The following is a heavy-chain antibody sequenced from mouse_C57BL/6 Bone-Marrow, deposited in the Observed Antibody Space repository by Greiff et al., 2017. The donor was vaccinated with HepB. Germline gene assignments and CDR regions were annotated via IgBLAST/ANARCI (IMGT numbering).Heavy chain of an antibody. J-gene: IGHJ3*01. CDR3: TIVAPFAY. Sequence: VQRVESGAELVRPGASVTLSCKASGYTFTDYEMHWVKQTPVHGLEWIGAIDPETGGTAYNQKFKGKAILTADKSSSTAYMELRSLTSEDSAVYYCTIVAPFAYWGQGTLVTVSA. D-gene: IGHD1-1*01. CDR2: IDPETGGT. CDR1: GYTFTDYE. V-gene: IGHV1-15*01.